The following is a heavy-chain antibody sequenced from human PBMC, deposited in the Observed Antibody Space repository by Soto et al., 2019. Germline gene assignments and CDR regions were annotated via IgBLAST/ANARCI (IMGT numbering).Heavy chain of an antibody. CDR3: ATDEIVATITYYFDY. CDR1: GFTFSSYG. CDR2: IWYDGSNK. J-gene: IGHJ4*02. V-gene: IGHV3-33*01. Sequence: QPGGSLRLSCAASGFTFSSYGMHWVRQAPGKGLEWVAVIWYDGSNKYYADSVKGRFTISRDNSKNTPYLQMNSLRAEDTAVYCCATDEIVATITYYFDYWGQGTLVTVS. D-gene: IGHD5-12*01.